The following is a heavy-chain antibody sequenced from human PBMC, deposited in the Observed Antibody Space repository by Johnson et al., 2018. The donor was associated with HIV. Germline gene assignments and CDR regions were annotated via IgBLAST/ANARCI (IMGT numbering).Heavy chain of an antibody. D-gene: IGHD4-17*01. CDR3: ARDVTKDAFDI. CDR1: GFLFSSQW. Sequence: EVQLVESGGGLVQPGGSLRLSCAASGFLFSSQWMSWVRQAPGKGLEWVSVIYSGGSTYYADSVKGRFTISRDNSKNTLYLQMNSLRAEDTAVYYCARDVTKDAFDIWGQGTMVTVSS. J-gene: IGHJ3*02. CDR2: IYSGGST. V-gene: IGHV3-66*01.